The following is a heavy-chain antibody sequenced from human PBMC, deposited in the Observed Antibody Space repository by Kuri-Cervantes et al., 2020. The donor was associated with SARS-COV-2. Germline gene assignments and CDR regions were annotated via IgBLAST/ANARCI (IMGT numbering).Heavy chain of an antibody. CDR2: IWYDGSNK. V-gene: IGHV3-33*08. CDR1: GFTFSSYG. Sequence: GGSLRLSCAASGFTFSSYGMHWVRQAPGKGLEWVAVIWYDGSNKYYADSVKGRFTISRDNSKNTLYLQMNSLRAEDTAVYYCARGRNYDTLTGYYISTPFDYWGQGTLVTVSS. D-gene: IGHD3-9*01. CDR3: ARGRNYDTLTGYYISTPFDY. J-gene: IGHJ4*02.